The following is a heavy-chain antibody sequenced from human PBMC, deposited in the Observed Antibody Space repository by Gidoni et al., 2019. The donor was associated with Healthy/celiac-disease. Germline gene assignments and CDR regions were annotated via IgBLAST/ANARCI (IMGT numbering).Heavy chain of an antibody. CDR2: INAGNGNT. Sequence: QVQLVQSGAEVKKPGASVKVSCKASGYTFPSYAMHWVRQAPGQRLEWMGWINAGNGNTKYSQKFQGRVTITRDTSASTAYMELSSLRSEDTAVYYCARATCSSTSCYAYPIDYWGQGTLVTVSS. CDR1: GYTFPSYA. J-gene: IGHJ4*02. D-gene: IGHD2-2*01. CDR3: ARATCSSTSCYAYPIDY. V-gene: IGHV1-3*01.